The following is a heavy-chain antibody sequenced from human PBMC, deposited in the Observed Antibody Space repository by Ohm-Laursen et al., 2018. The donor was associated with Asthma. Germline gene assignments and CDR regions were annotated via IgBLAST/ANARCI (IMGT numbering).Heavy chain of an antibody. V-gene: IGHV4-39*01. CDR2: IYYSGST. J-gene: IGHJ4*02. CDR1: GGSISSSSYY. CDR3: AKSQGRYYFDY. Sequence: SDTLPLTCAVSGGSISSSSYYWGWIRQPPGKGLEWIGSIYYSGSTYYNPSLKSRVTISVDTSKNQFSLKLSSVTAADTAVYYCAKSQGRYYFDYWGQGTLVTVSS.